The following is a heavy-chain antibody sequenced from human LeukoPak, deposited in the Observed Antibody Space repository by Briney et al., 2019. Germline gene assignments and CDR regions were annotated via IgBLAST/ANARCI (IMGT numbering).Heavy chain of an antibody. CDR2: SGNT. V-gene: IGHV4-30-4*01. D-gene: IGHD2-21*01. CDR3: ATYYGDRGGSGH. Sequence: SETLSLTCTVSVASVSSGAYHWSWIRQAPGKGLEWIGYSGNTNYSPSLNSRVTISVDTSKNQFSLRLTSVTAADTAVYFCATYYGDRGGSGHWGQGTLVTVSS. CDR1: VASVSSGAYH. J-gene: IGHJ4*02.